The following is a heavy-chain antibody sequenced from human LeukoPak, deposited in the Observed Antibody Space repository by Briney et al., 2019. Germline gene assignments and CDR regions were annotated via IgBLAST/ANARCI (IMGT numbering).Heavy chain of an antibody. CDR2: ISSDGSST. V-gene: IGHV3-74*03. CDR3: ARDGYCSGGSCYRGGDAFDI. J-gene: IGHJ3*02. D-gene: IGHD2-15*01. CDR1: GFTFSSYW. Sequence: GGSLRLSCAASGFTFSSYWMHWVRQAPGKGLVWVARISSDGSSTTYADSVKGRFTISRDNAKNTLYLQMNSLRAEDTAVYYCARDGYCSGGSCYRGGDAFDIWGQGTMVTVSS.